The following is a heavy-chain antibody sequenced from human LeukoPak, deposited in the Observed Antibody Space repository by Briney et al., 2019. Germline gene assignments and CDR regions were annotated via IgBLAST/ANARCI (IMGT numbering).Heavy chain of an antibody. Sequence: SETLSLTCTVSGGSIRNYYWSWIRQPPGKGLEWIGYIYYSGSTNYNPSLKSRVTISVDTSKNQFSLKLSSVTAADTAVYYCARDRAAAAGFDYWGQGTLVTFSS. CDR3: ARDRAAAAGFDY. J-gene: IGHJ4*02. CDR1: GGSIRNYY. CDR2: IYYSGST. V-gene: IGHV4-59*12. D-gene: IGHD6-13*01.